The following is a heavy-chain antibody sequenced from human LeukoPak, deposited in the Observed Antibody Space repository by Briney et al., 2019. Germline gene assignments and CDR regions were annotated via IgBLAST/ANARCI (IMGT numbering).Heavy chain of an antibody. J-gene: IGHJ3*02. D-gene: IGHD3-22*01. Sequence: GGSLRLSCAASGFTFSSSWMSWVRQAPGKGLEWVSYISSSSSTIYYADSVKGRFTISRDNAKNSLYLQMNSLRAEDTAVYYCARGRYYYDSSGAPGAFDIWGQGTMVTVSS. CDR2: ISSSSSTI. CDR1: GFTFSSSW. V-gene: IGHV3-48*04. CDR3: ARGRYYYDSSGAPGAFDI.